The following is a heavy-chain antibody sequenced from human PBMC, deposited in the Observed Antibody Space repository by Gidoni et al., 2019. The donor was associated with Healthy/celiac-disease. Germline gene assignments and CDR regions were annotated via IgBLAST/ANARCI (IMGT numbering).Heavy chain of an antibody. J-gene: IGHJ4*02. CDR2: IYYSGST. D-gene: IGHD3-3*01. CDR1: GGSISSSSYY. V-gene: IGHV4-39*01. Sequence: GGSISSSSYYWGWIRQPPGKGLEWIGSIYYSGSTYYNPSLKSRVTISVDTSKNQFSLKLSSVTAADTAVYYCARGGPTIFGVALDYWGQGTLVTVSS. CDR3: ARGGPTIFGVALDY.